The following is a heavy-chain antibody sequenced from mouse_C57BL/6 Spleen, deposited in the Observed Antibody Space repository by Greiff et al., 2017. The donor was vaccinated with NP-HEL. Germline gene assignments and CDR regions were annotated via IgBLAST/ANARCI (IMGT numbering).Heavy chain of an antibody. V-gene: IGHV7-1*01. J-gene: IGHJ3*01. CDR2: SRNKANDYTT. D-gene: IGHD3-1*01. CDR3: ARDAPSGAFAY. Sequence: EVKLMESGGGLVQSGRSLRLSCATSGFTFSDFYMEWVRQTPGQGLEWIAASRNKANDYTTEYSASVKGRFIVSRDTSKSILYLQMNALRAEDTAIYYGARDAPSGAFAYWGQGTLVTVAA. CDR1: GFTFSDFY.